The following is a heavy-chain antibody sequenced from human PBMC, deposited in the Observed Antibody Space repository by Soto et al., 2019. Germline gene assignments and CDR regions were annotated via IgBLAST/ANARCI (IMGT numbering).Heavy chain of an antibody. CDR3: AKSLLFVDHAYMDV. Sequence: QVQLVQSGAEVKKPGSSVKVSCEASGGSFTRYTFTWVRQAPGQGLEWMGRIIPIKGRADYALKLQDRVTITADRSTKTVYMELRGLRPEDTAIYYCAKSLLFVDHAYMDVWGKGTTVTVSS. CDR2: IIPIKGRA. V-gene: IGHV1-69*02. J-gene: IGHJ6*03. CDR1: GGSFTRYT. D-gene: IGHD2-21*01.